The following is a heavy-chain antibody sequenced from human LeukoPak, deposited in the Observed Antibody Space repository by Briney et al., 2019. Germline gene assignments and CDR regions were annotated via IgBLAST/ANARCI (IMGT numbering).Heavy chain of an antibody. CDR3: TRGTNDYGGIERKKPFDY. Sequence: GGSPRLSCAVSGFTFNTFYMTWVRQPPGKGLEWVAVISYDGSNKYYVDSVKGRFTISRDNSKNTLYLQMSSLRAEDTAVYYCTRGTNDYGGIERKKPFDYWGQGTLVTVSS. D-gene: IGHD4-23*01. J-gene: IGHJ4*02. V-gene: IGHV3-30-3*01. CDR1: GFTFNTFY. CDR2: ISYDGSNK.